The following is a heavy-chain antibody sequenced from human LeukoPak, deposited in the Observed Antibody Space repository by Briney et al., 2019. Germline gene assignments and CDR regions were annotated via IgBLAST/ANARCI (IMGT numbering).Heavy chain of an antibody. CDR3: ARDIMSSHIVVVTAVADY. D-gene: IGHD2-21*02. V-gene: IGHV3-30-3*01. J-gene: IGHJ4*02. Sequence: GGSLRLSCAASGFTFSSYAMHWVRQAPGKGLEWVAVISYDGSNKYYADSVKGRFTISRDSSKNTLYLQMNSLRAEDTAVYYCARDIMSSHIVVVTAVADYWGQGTLVTVSS. CDR2: ISYDGSNK. CDR1: GFTFSSYA.